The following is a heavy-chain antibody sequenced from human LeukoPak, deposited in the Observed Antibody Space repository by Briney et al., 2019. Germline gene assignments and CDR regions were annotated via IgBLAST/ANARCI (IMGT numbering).Heavy chain of an antibody. Sequence: LSGGSLRLSCAASGFNFISYGMHWVRQAPGKGLEWVEVISDDGRNKKYADAVKGRFTISRDNSKDTLYLQMNSLRDEDTAVYFCAKRPSDYGDYVTYFDYWGQGTLVTVSS. CDR1: GFNFISYG. D-gene: IGHD4-17*01. CDR3: AKRPSDYGDYVTYFDY. V-gene: IGHV3-30*18. CDR2: ISDDGRNK. J-gene: IGHJ4*02.